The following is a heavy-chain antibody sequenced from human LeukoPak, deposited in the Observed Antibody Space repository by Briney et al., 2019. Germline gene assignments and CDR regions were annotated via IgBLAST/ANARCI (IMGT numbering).Heavy chain of an antibody. CDR3: VREAGCCASVCLKSNWFDP. D-gene: IGHD2-21*02. CDR1: GFPFSSHA. J-gene: IGHJ5*02. CDR2: ISNGKT. V-gene: IGHV3-23*01. Sequence: QSGGSLRLSCAASGFPFSSHAMSWVRQPPGKGLEWVSAISNGKTYYADSVRGRFTISRDDSKNTVYLQMNSLRDEDTALYYCVREAGCCASVCLKSNWFDPWGQGTLVTVSS.